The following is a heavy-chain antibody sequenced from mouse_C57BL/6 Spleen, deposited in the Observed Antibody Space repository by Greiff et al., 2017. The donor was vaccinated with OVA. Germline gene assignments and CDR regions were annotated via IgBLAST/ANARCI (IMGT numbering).Heavy chain of an antibody. V-gene: IGHV5-6*01. Sequence: EVQGVESGGDLVKPGGSLKLSCAASGFTFSSYGMSWVRQTPDKRLEWVATISSGGSYTYYPDSVKGRFTISRDNAKNTLYLQMSSLKSEDTAMYYCARHKHYAMDYWGQGTSVTVSS. J-gene: IGHJ4*01. CDR1: GFTFSSYG. CDR3: ARHKHYAMDY. CDR2: ISSGGSYT.